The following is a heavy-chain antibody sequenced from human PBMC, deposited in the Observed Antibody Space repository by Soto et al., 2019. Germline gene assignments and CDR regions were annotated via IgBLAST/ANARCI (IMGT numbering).Heavy chain of an antibody. CDR3: ARPYYVILTGYPGAAFYI. CDR1: GGTFSSYA. J-gene: IGHJ3*02. CDR2: IIPIFGTA. Sequence: QVQLVQSGAEVKKPGSSVKVSCKASGGTFSSYAISWVRQAPGQGLEWMGGIIPIFGTANYAQKFQGRVTITADESTIRVYMELSSLRSDDTAVCYCARPYYVILTGYPGAAFYIWGQGTMVTVSS. V-gene: IGHV1-69*01. D-gene: IGHD3-9*01.